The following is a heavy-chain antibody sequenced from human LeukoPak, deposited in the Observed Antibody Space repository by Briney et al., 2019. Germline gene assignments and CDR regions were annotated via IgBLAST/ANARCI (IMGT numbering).Heavy chain of an antibody. Sequence: SGGSLRLSCAASGFTFSTYAMSWVRQAPGKGLELLAVISYDGNNKYYADSVKGRFTISRDNFNNTLYLQMNSLRGEDTAVYYCARDSSGSWPNWFDPWGQGTLVTVSS. J-gene: IGHJ5*02. D-gene: IGHD6-13*01. CDR2: ISYDGNNK. CDR1: GFTFSTYA. CDR3: ARDSSGSWPNWFDP. V-gene: IGHV3-30-3*01.